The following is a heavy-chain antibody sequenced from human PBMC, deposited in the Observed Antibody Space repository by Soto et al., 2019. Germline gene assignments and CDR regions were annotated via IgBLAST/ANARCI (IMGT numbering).Heavy chain of an antibody. CDR2: MNPGSGDT. V-gene: IGHV1-8*01. J-gene: IGHJ5*02. CDR3: ATMANFGSLNWFDP. CDR1: GYTFTNND. D-gene: IGHD3-10*01. Sequence: ASVKVSCKASGYTFTNNDVSWVRQATGQGLEWMGWMNPGSGDTGYAQKFQGRVTMTRDISIATAYMELSSLRSDDTAIYYCATMANFGSLNWFDPWGQGHLVTVSS.